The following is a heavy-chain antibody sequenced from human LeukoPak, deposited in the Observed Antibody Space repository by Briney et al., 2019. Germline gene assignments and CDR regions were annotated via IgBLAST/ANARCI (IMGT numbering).Heavy chain of an antibody. CDR1: GFTFSSYA. D-gene: IGHD3-10*01. Sequence: VGALRLSCAASGFTFSSYAMSWVRQAPGEGLEWVSAISSKGGMTYYADSVKGRVTISKDNSKNTLSLQMNSLRAEDTAVYYCAKNVLLWFGIDYWGQGTLVSASS. V-gene: IGHV3-23*01. CDR2: ISSKGGMT. CDR3: AKNVLLWFGIDY. J-gene: IGHJ4*02.